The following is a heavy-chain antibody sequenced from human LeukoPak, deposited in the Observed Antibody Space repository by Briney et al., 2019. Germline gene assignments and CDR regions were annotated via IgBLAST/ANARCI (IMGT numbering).Heavy chain of an antibody. J-gene: IGHJ4*02. CDR1: GFTFSSYG. V-gene: IGHV3-30*02. Sequence: GGSLRLSCAASGFTFSSYGIHWVRQAPGKGLEWVAFIRYDGNNKYYADSVKGRFTISRDNSKNTLYLQMNSLRTEDTAVYYCAKGVHDYINYWGQGTLVTVSS. CDR3: AKGVHDYINY. CDR2: IRYDGNNK. D-gene: IGHD5/OR15-5a*01.